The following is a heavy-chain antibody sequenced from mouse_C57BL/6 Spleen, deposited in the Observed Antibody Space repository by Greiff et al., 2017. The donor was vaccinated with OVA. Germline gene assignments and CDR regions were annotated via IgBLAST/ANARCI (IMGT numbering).Heavy chain of an antibody. D-gene: IGHD2-4*01. Sequence: EVQLQQSGAELVRPGASVKLSCTASGFNIKDYYMHWVKQRPEQGLEWIGRIDPEDGDTEYAPKFQGKATMTADTSSNTAYLQLSSLTSEDTAVYYCTTSPIYYDYAWFAYWGQGTLVTVSA. J-gene: IGHJ3*01. CDR3: TTSPIYYDYAWFAY. CDR2: IDPEDGDT. V-gene: IGHV14-1*01. CDR1: GFNIKDYY.